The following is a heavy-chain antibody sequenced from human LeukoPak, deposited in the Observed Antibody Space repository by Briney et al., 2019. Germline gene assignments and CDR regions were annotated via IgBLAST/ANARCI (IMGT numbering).Heavy chain of an antibody. J-gene: IGHJ3*02. Sequence: GGSLRLSCAASGFTFSSYAMHWVRQAPGKGLEWVSSISSSSSYTYYADSVKGRFTISRDNAKNSLSLQMNSLRAEDTAAYYCARASTTGDAFDIWGQGTMVTVSS. D-gene: IGHD1-14*01. CDR2: ISSSSSYT. CDR1: GFTFSSYA. CDR3: ARASTTGDAFDI. V-gene: IGHV3-21*01.